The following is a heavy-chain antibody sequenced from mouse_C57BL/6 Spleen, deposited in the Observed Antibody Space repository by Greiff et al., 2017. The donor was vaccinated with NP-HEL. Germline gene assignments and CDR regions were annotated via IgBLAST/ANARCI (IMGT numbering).Heavy chain of an antibody. J-gene: IGHJ1*03. Sequence: KQSCKASGYTFTSYWMQWVKQRPGQGLEWIGEIDPSDSYTNYNQKFKGKATLTVDTSSSTAYMQLSSLTSEDSAVYYCARRGTTVDFDVWGTGTTVTVSS. CDR3: ARRGTTVDFDV. D-gene: IGHD1-1*01. CDR1: GYTFTSYW. CDR2: IDPSDSYT. V-gene: IGHV1-50*01.